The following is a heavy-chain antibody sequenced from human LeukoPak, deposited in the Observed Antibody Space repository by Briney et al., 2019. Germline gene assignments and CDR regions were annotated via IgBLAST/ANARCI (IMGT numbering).Heavy chain of an antibody. CDR3: ARLPYSTGTFDY. CDR1: GFAFSNYS. CDR2: ISTTRSDI. D-gene: IGHD6-19*01. Sequence: PGGSLRLSCAASGFAFSNYSMNWVRQAPGRGLEWISFISTTRSDIYYADSVKGRFTISRDNAKNSPYLQMNSLRAEDTAVYYCARLPYSTGTFDYWGQGTLVTVSS. J-gene: IGHJ4*02. V-gene: IGHV3-21*01.